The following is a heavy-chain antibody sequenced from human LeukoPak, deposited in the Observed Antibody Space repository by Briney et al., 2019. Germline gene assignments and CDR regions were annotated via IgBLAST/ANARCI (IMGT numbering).Heavy chain of an antibody. J-gene: IGHJ4*02. Sequence: ASVKVSCKASGYTFTDYYIHWVRQAPGQGLQWMGWINPNSGATNYAQKFQGRVTMTRDTSISTAYLELSRLTSDDTAVYYCATEEEYCSGTSCNWPGDWGQGTLVTVSS. V-gene: IGHV1-2*02. CDR3: ATEEEYCSGTSCNWPGD. CDR1: GYTFTDYY. CDR2: INPNSGAT. D-gene: IGHD2-2*01.